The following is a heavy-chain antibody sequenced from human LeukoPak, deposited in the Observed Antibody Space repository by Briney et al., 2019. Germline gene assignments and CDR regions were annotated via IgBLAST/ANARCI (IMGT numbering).Heavy chain of an antibody. J-gene: IGHJ6*02. CDR1: GYTFTSYD. CDR3: AAPIFGRYDFWSGYYGMDV. V-gene: IGHV1-8*01. D-gene: IGHD3-3*01. CDR2: MNPNSGNT. Sequence: ASVTVSCTASGYTFTSYDINWVRQAPGQGLEWMGWMNPNSGNTGYAQKFQGRVTMTRNTSISTAYMELSSLRSEDTAVYYCAAPIFGRYDFWSGYYGMDVWGQGTTVTVSS.